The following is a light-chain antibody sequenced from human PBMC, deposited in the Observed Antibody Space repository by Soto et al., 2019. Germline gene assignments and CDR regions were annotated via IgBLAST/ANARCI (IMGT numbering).Light chain of an antibody. V-gene: IGKV1-13*02. CDR2: DAS. Sequence: AIQLTQSPSSLSASVGDRVTITCRASQDITSALAWYQQKPGKPPKLLIYDASILESGVPSRFSGGGSATHFTLTISTLQPEDLATYYCQQFSPFPSLTFGGGTKVEIK. J-gene: IGKJ4*01. CDR1: QDITSA. CDR3: QQFSPFPSLT.